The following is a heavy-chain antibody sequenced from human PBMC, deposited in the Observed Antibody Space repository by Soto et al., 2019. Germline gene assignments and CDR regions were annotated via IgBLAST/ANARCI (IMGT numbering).Heavy chain of an antibody. CDR1: GYTFTSYD. CDR2: MNPNSGNT. CDR3: ARGHVVRANPTRY. V-gene: IGHV1-8*01. J-gene: IGHJ4*02. Sequence: QVQLVQSGAEVKKPGASVKVSCKASGYTFTSYDINWVRQATGQGLEWMGWMNPNSGNTGYAQKFQGRVTMTRNPXISTAYKELSTLRPEDTAVDYCARGHVVRANPTRYWGQGTLVTVSS. D-gene: IGHD2-15*01.